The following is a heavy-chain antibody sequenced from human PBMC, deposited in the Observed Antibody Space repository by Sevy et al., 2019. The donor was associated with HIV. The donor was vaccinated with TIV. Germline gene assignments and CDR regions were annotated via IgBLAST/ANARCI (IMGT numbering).Heavy chain of an antibody. CDR3: ARHDFSNDGAFDF. CDR1: GFTFSDYY. CDR2: ISDSGTTI. V-gene: IGHV3-11*01. D-gene: IGHD4-4*01. J-gene: IGHJ4*02. Sequence: GGSLRLSCVASGFTFSDYYMSWMRQAPGKGLEWLSYISDSGTTIDYADSVRGRLTISRDNAKNSLFLQMDSLRADDTALYYCARHDFSNDGAFDFWAQGTLVTVSS.